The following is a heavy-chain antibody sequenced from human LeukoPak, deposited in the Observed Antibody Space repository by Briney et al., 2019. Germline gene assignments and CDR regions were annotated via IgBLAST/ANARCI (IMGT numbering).Heavy chain of an antibody. CDR2: IYYSGST. V-gene: IGHV4-30-4*01. D-gene: IGHD7-27*01. J-gene: IGHJ4*02. CDR1: GGSISSGDYY. Sequence: PSETLSLTCTVSGGSISSGDYYWSWIRQPPGKGLEWIGYIYYSGSTYYNPSLKSRVTISVDTSKNQFSLKLSSVTAADTAVYYCARAGIKLGYFDYWGQGTLVTVSS. CDR3: ARAGIKLGYFDY.